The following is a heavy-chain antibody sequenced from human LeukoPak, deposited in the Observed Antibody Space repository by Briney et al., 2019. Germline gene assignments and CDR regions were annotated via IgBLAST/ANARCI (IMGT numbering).Heavy chain of an antibody. CDR2: INPSGGST. D-gene: IGHD3-22*01. CDR1: GYTFTSYY. V-gene: IGHV1-46*01. Sequence: ASVKVSCRASGYTFTSYYMHWVRQAPGQGLVGVRIINPSGGSTSYAQKFQGRVTMTRDTSISTAYMELSSLRSDDTALYYCARAGVWDYSDTSGYHNGAFDIWGQGTMVTVSS. J-gene: IGHJ3*02. CDR3: ARAGVWDYSDTSGYHNGAFDI.